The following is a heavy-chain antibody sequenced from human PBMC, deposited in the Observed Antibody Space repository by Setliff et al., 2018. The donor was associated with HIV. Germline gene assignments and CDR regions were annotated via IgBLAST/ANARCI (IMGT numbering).Heavy chain of an antibody. V-gene: IGHV4-4*08. CDR3: ARRGYSYVERVYYYYMDV. D-gene: IGHD5-18*01. CDR1: GGSISSYY. J-gene: IGHJ6*03. Sequence: PSETLSLTCTVSGGSISSYYWSWIRQPPGKGLEWIGYIYTSGSTNYNPSLRSRVTISIDTSKNQFSLKLTSVTAADTAVYYCARRGYSYVERVYYYYMDVWGKGTTVTVSS. CDR2: IYTSGST.